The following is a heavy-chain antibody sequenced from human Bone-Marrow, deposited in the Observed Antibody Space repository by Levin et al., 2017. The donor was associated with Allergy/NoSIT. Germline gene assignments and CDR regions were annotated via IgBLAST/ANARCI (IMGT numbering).Heavy chain of an antibody. CDR1: GGSINGYY. CDR2: IYYSGST. CDR3: ARETPAGGYFDH. D-gene: IGHD6-13*01. J-gene: IGHJ4*02. V-gene: IGHV4-59*01. Sequence: SETLSLTCTVSGGSINGYYWKWIRQPPGKGLEYIGYIYYSGSTYYNPSLKSRVTISVDTSKNQFSLKLSSVTAADTAVYYCARETPAGGYFDHWGQGILVTVSS.